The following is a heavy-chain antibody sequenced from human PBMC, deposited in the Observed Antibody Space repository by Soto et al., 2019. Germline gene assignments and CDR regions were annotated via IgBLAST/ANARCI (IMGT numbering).Heavy chain of an antibody. CDR3: AQRGAVWNYVSPGWFAP. CDR1: GFSLSTSGVG. V-gene: IGHV2-5*02. Sequence: QITLKESGPTLVKPTQTLTLTCTFSGFSLSTSGVGVGWIRQPPGKALEWLALIYWDDDKRYSPSLKSRLTITKDTSKTQVVLTMTNMDPVDTATYYCAQRGAVWNYVSPGWFAPWGQGTLVTVSS. D-gene: IGHD1-7*01. CDR2: IYWDDDK. J-gene: IGHJ5*02.